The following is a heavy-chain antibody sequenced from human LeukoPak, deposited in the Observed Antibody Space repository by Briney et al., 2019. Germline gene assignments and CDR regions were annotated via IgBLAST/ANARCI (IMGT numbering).Heavy chain of an antibody. CDR2: INPNSGGT. CDR3: VRDRNYYDSGGYPFDP. Sequence: ASVKVSCKASGYTFTGYYMHWVRQAPGQGLEWMGWINPNSGGTNYAQKFQGWVTMTRDTSINTAYMELSRLTSDDTAVYYCVRDRNYYDSGGYPFDPSGQGTLVTVSS. V-gene: IGHV1-2*04. J-gene: IGHJ5*02. D-gene: IGHD3-22*01. CDR1: GYTFTGYY.